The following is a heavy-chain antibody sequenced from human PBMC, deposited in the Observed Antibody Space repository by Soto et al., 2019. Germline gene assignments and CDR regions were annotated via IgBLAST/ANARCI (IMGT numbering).Heavy chain of an antibody. CDR1: GFTFSSYW. D-gene: IGHD3-10*01. CDR3: ERDRAAGGYFYYSYGMDV. CDR2: IKQAGSEK. Sequence: EVQLVESGGGLVQPGGSLRLSCAASGFTFSSYWMSWVRQAPGKGLEWVANIKQAGSEKYYVDSVKGRFNISRDNAKNSLYLQMHSLRDQDTAVYDCERDRAAGGYFYYSYGMDVRGQGTTVTVSS. V-gene: IGHV3-7*03. J-gene: IGHJ6*02.